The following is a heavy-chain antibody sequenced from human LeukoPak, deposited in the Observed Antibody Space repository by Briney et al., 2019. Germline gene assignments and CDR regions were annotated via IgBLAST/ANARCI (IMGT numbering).Heavy chain of an antibody. CDR3: ATYRNELRYFDWLSNYYYYGMDV. Sequence: ASVKVSCKVSGYTLTELSMHWVRQAPGKGLEWMGGFDPEGGETIYAQKFQGRVTMTEDTSTDTAYMELSSLRSEDTAVYYCATYRNELRYFDWLSNYYYYGMDVWGQGTTVTVSS. J-gene: IGHJ6*02. V-gene: IGHV1-24*01. CDR2: FDPEGGET. CDR1: GYTLTELS. D-gene: IGHD3-9*01.